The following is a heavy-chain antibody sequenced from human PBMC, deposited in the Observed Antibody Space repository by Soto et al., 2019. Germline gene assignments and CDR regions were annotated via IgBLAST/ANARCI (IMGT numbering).Heavy chain of an antibody. V-gene: IGHV1-69*13. CDR1: GGTFSSYA. Sequence: SVKVSCKASGGTFSSYAISWVRQAPGQGLEWMGGIIPIFGTANYAQKFQGRVTITADESTSTAYMELNSLRAEDTAVYYCARDMGAIYSDYWGQGTLVTVSS. CDR2: IIPIFGTA. CDR3: ARDMGAIYSDY. D-gene: IGHD1-26*01. J-gene: IGHJ4*02.